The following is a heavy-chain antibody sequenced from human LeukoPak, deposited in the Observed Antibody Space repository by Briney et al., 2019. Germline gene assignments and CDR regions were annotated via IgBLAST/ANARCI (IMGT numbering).Heavy chain of an antibody. Sequence: SETLSLTCTVSTYSISSGYYWGWIRQPPGKGLEWIGSIHHSGNTYYNPSLKSRVNISVDTSKNQLSLKLSSVGAADTAVYYCARGPTPAPQYYFDYWGQGTLVTVSS. CDR3: ARGPTPAPQYYFDY. V-gene: IGHV4-38-2*02. J-gene: IGHJ4*02. CDR2: IHHSGNT. D-gene: IGHD2-15*01. CDR1: TYSISSGYY.